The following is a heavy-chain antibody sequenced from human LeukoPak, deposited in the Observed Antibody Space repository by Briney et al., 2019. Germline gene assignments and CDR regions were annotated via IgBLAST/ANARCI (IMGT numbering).Heavy chain of an antibody. CDR1: EFTFNRYW. D-gene: IGHD6-13*01. J-gene: IGHJ4*02. V-gene: IGHV3-7*02. CDR2: IKHDGSEA. CDR3: ARNKGIAAAGRDY. Sequence: GGSLRLSCAASEFTFNRYWMSWVRQAPGKGLEWVANIKHDGSEAHYVDSVKGRFTISRDNAKNSLYLQMNSLRAEDTAVYYCARNKGIAAAGRDYWGQGTLVTVSS.